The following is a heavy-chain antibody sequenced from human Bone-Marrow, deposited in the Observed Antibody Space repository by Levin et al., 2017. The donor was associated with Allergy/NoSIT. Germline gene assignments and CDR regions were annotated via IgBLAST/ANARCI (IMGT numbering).Heavy chain of an antibody. V-gene: IGHV3-9*01. CDR1: GFTFDDYA. CDR3: AKDSSGWWVGTYFDY. D-gene: IGHD6-19*01. CDR2: ISWNSGSI. Sequence: GGSLRLSCAASGFTFDDYAMHWVRQAPGKGLEWVSGISWNSGSIGYADSVKGRFTISRDNAKNSLYLQMNSLRAEDTALYYCAKDSSGWWVGTYFDYWGQGTLVTVSS. J-gene: IGHJ4*02.